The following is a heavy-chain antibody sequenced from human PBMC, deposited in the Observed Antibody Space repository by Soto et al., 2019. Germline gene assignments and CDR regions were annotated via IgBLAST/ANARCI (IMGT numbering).Heavy chain of an antibody. D-gene: IGHD1-7*01. CDR3: ARGTGITGTIRLDY. CDR2: INAGNGNT. J-gene: IGHJ4*02. CDR1: GYTFTSYA. Sequence: ASVKVSCKASGYTFTSYAMHWVRQAPGQRLEWMGWINAGNGNTKYSQKFQGRVTITRDTSASTAYMELSSLRSEDTAVYYCARGTGITGTIRLDYWGQGTLVTVSS. V-gene: IGHV1-3*01.